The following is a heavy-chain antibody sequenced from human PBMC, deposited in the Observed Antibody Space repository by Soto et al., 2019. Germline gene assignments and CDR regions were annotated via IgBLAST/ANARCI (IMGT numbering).Heavy chain of an antibody. V-gene: IGHV1-8*01. D-gene: IGHD4-17*01. Sequence: ASVKVSCKASGYTFTSYDINWVRQATGQGLEWMGWMNPNSGNTGYAQKFKVRVTMTRNTSISTAYMELSSLRSEDTAVYYCARGLFGNDYGDYGGYWGQGTLVTVSS. CDR3: ARGLFGNDYGDYGGY. CDR1: GYTFTSYD. J-gene: IGHJ4*02. CDR2: MNPNSGNT.